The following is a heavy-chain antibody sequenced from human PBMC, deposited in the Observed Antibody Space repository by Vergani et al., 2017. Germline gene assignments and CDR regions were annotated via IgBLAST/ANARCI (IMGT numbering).Heavy chain of an antibody. Sequence: EVQLLQSEGAVVQPGGSLRLSCVASGFPFSSHAMSWVRQGHGQGLEWVSSIKKTGDSTYYADSVQGRFTITRDNSKNTLYLQMNSLRVEDTAVYYCGRGSDNYNWGQGTLVTVSS. V-gene: IGHV3-23*01. CDR2: IKKTGDST. J-gene: IGHJ4*02. CDR1: GFPFSSHA. CDR3: GRGSDNYN. D-gene: IGHD5-24*01.